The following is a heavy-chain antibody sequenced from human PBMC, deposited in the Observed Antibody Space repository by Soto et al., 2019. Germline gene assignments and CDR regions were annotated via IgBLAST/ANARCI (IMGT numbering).Heavy chain of an antibody. D-gene: IGHD5-12*01. Sequence: ASVKVSCKASGDTFSNYDINWVRQATGQGLEWMGWMNPNSGNTGYAQKFQGRVTMTRNTSISTAYMELSSLRSEDTAVYYCARSLRRGHSGYDCLLAPWGQGSLVTVSS. CDR2: MNPNSGNT. J-gene: IGHJ5*02. CDR3: ARSLRRGHSGYDCLLAP. V-gene: IGHV1-8*01. CDR1: GDTFSNYD.